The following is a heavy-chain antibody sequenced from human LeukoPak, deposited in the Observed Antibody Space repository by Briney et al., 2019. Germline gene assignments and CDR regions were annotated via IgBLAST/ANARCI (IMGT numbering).Heavy chain of an antibody. CDR3: ERDQLVSGTTYEAFDC. CDR2: IKHDGTQK. D-gene: IGHD1-7*01. J-gene: IGHJ4*02. V-gene: IGHV3-7*01. CDR1: GFTFGTYW. Sequence: GGSLRLSCAASGFTFGTYWMSWVRQAPGMGLEWVANIKHDGTQKYYLDSVKGRFTISRDNAKNSLSLQMNSLRAEDTAVYFCERDQLVSGTTYEAFDCWGQGTLVTVSA.